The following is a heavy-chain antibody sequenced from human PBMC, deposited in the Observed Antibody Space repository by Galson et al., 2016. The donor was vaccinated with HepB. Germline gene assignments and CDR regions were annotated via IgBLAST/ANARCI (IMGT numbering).Heavy chain of an antibody. D-gene: IGHD3-22*01. CDR1: GFSFSTYG. Sequence: SLRLSCAASGFSFSTYGMHWIRQTPAKGLECVAVIWPDGSQQLYADSVKGRFTISRDNSKNTLYLQMNSLRPEGAAVYYCAKDNAAWLVDYWGQGSLVTVSS. V-gene: IGHV3-33*06. J-gene: IGHJ4*02. CDR2: IWPDGSQQ. CDR3: AKDNAAWLVDY.